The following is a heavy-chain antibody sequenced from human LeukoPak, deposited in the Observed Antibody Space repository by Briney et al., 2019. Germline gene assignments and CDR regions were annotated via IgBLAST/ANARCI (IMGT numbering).Heavy chain of an antibody. CDR3: AVVYDSSGYYYGFDY. CDR2: INAGNGNT. Sequence: ASVKVSCKASGYTFTSYAMHWVRQAPGQRLERMGWINAGNGNTKYSQKFQGRVTITRDTSASTAYMELSSLRSEDTAVYYCAVVYDSSGYYYGFDYWGQGTLVTVSS. J-gene: IGHJ4*02. D-gene: IGHD3-22*01. CDR1: GYTFTSYA. V-gene: IGHV1-3*01.